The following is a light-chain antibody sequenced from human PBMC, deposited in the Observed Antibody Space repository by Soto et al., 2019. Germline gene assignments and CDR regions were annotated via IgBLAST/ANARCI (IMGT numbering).Light chain of an antibody. CDR1: SGHSNYA. Sequence: QLVLTQSPSASASMGGSVKLTCTLSSGHSNYAIAWHQQQPEKGPRYLMKVNSGGSHIKGDGIPDRFSGSSSGAERYLFISSLQSEDEADYYCQTWGTGSAIVVFGGGTQLTVL. CDR3: QTWGTGSAIVV. CDR2: VNSGGSH. J-gene: IGLJ7*01. V-gene: IGLV4-69*01.